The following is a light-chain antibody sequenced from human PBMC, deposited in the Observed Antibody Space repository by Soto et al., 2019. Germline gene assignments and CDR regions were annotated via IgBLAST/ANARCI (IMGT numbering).Light chain of an antibody. J-gene: IGKJ1*01. CDR3: QQSFSSWT. CDR1: QSISTY. Sequence: DIQMTQSPSSLSASVGDRVTITCRASQSISTYLNWYQFKPGIAPKLLIYAASSLQSGVPSRFSGSEAGTDFTLTISSLQPEDFETYYCQQSFSSWTFGQGTKVEIK. V-gene: IGKV1-39*01. CDR2: AAS.